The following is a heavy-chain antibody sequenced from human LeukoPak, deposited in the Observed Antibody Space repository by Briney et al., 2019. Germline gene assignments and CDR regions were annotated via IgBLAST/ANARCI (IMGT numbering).Heavy chain of an antibody. Sequence: ASVKVSCKASGYTFTSYGISWVRRAPGQGLEWMGWISAYNGNTNYAQKLQGRVTMTTDTSTSTAYMELRSLRSDDTAVYYCARDHYYDSSGSFDYWGQGTLVTVSS. J-gene: IGHJ4*02. CDR3: ARDHYYDSSGSFDY. D-gene: IGHD3-22*01. CDR2: ISAYNGNT. V-gene: IGHV1-18*01. CDR1: GYTFTSYG.